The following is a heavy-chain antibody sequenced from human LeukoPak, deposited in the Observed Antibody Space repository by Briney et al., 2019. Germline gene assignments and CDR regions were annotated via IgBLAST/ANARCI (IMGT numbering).Heavy chain of an antibody. D-gene: IGHD4-23*01. CDR1: GYTFVSYG. Sequence: PGGSLRLSCATSGYTFVSYGMHWVRQAPGKGLEWGTFIRYDGSGQAYADSVKGRFTISRDNSKNTFYLHMTSLRREDTAVYYCAKDAHYLFGGKRDFYFDYWGQGALVTVSS. CDR3: AKDAHYLFGGKRDFYFDY. CDR2: IRYDGSGQ. V-gene: IGHV3-30*02. J-gene: IGHJ4*02.